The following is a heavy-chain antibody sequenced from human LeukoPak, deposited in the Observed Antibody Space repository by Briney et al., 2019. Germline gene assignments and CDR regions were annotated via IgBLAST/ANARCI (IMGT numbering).Heavy chain of an antibody. V-gene: IGHV3-73*01. J-gene: IGHJ6*03. CDR2: IRSKANSYAT. Sequence: QPGGSLRLSCAASGFTFSGSATHWVRHASGKGLEWVGRIRSKANSYATAYAASVKGRFTISRDDSKNTAYLQMNSLKTEDTAVYYCTRHWGSSGYYYMDVWGKGTTVTVSS. CDR1: GFTFSGSA. CDR3: TRHWGSSGYYYMDV. D-gene: IGHD3-22*01.